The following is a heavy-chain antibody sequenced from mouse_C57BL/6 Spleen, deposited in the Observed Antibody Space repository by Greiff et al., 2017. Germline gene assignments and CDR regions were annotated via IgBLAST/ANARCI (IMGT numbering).Heavy chain of an antibody. CDR1: GYSITSGYY. J-gene: IGHJ4*01. CDR3: ARGGYYYGSSPAMDY. D-gene: IGHD1-1*01. CDR2: ISYDGSN. V-gene: IGHV3-6*01. Sequence: VQLQQSGPGLVKPSQSLSLTCSVTGYSITSGYYWNWIRQFPGNKLEWMGYISYDGSNNYDPSLKNRISITRDTSKNQFFLKLNSVTTEDTATYYCARGGYYYGSSPAMDYWGQGTSVTVSS.